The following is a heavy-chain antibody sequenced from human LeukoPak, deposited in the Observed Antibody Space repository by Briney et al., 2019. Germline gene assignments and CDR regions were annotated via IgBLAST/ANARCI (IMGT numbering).Heavy chain of an antibody. CDR1: GFTYNRYE. CDR2: ISGSGSTI. J-gene: IGHJ6*03. Sequence: GGSLRLSCAASGFTYNRYEMNWVRQTSGKGLEWISYISGSGSTIYYADSVKGRFAISRDNAKNTLYLQMNSLRAEDTAVYYCATYIIKTMDVWGKGTTVTISS. V-gene: IGHV3-48*03. D-gene: IGHD3-10*01. CDR3: ATYIIKTMDV.